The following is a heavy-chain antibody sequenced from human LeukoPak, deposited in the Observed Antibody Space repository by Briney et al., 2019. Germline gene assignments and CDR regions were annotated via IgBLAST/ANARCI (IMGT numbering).Heavy chain of an antibody. D-gene: IGHD3-10*01. Sequence: PGGSLRLSCVGSGFTFSNYEMNWVRQAPGKGLEWVSYISSSGSTIYSADSVKGRFIISRDNAKNSVYLQMNSLRAEDTAVYYCARDSIRDYGLGRPFGDIWGQGTVVTVSS. V-gene: IGHV3-48*03. CDR2: ISSSGSTI. CDR1: GFTFSNYE. CDR3: ARDSIRDYGLGRPFGDI. J-gene: IGHJ3*02.